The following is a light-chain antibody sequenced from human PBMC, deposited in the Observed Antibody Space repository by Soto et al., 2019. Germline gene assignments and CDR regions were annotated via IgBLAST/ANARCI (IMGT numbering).Light chain of an antibody. Sequence: EIRMTPSPAILSVSPGESATLSCRASQSVSSHVVWYQQTPGQAPRLLISDSSTRATGIPARFSGSGSGTEFTLTISSLQSEDFAVYYCQQSGSSPWTFGQGTKVDIK. V-gene: IGKV3-15*01. CDR1: QSVSSH. CDR3: QQSGSSPWT. CDR2: DSS. J-gene: IGKJ1*01.